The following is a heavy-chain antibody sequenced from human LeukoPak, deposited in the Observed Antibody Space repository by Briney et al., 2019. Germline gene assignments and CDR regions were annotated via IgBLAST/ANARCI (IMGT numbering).Heavy chain of an antibody. CDR1: GGSISSHY. CDR2: IYYSGST. CDR3: ARVGITIFGVVTGFDY. D-gene: IGHD3-3*01. J-gene: IGHJ4*02. Sequence: SETLSLTCTVSGGSISSHYWSWVRQPPGKGLEWIGYIYYSGSTTYNPSLKSRVTISVDTSKNQFSLKLSSVTAADTAVYYCARVGITIFGVVTGFDYWGQGTLVTVSS. V-gene: IGHV4-59*11.